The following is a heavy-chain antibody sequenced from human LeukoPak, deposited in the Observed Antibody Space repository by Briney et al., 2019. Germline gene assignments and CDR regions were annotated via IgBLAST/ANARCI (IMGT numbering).Heavy chain of an antibody. CDR2: IIPILGIA. CDR3: AVGYCSSTSCPGYYYYMDV. Sequence: SVKVSCKASGGTFSSYAISWVRQAPGQGLEWMGRIIPILGIANYAQKFQGRVTITTDESTSTAYMELSSLRSEDTAVYYCAVGYCSSTSCPGYYYYMDVWGKGTTVTVSS. J-gene: IGHJ6*03. D-gene: IGHD2-2*01. CDR1: GGTFSSYA. V-gene: IGHV1-69*04.